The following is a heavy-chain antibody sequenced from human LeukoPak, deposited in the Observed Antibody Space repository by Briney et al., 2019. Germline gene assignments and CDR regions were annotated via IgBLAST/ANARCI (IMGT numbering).Heavy chain of an antibody. V-gene: IGHV3-23*01. CDR2: ITGGHYAT. J-gene: IGHJ5*02. Sequence: LTGGSLRLSCAASGFSFSSFAMTWVRQAPGKGLEWVSSITGGHYATYNTDSVKGRFTISRDNAKNTLYLQMNSLRADDTAIYYCTKDPNGDYIGAFDPWGQGTLVTVSS. D-gene: IGHD4-17*01. CDR3: TKDPNGDYIGAFDP. CDR1: GFSFSSFA.